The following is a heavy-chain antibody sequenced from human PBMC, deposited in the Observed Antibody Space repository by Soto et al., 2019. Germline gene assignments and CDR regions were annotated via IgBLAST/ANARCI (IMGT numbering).Heavy chain of an antibody. V-gene: IGHV6-1*01. CDR2: TYYRSKWYS. D-gene: IGHD2-15*01. CDR3: ARALMNPARAFDI. J-gene: IGHJ3*02. CDR1: GDSVSSNSAA. Sequence: VQLQQSGPGLVKPSQTLSLTCAISGDSVSSNSAAWNWIRQSPSRGLEWLGMTYYRSKWYSDYAVSVKSRIIINSDTSTNKFSLRLNSVTPEDTAVYFCARALMNPARAFDIWGQGTMVTVSS.